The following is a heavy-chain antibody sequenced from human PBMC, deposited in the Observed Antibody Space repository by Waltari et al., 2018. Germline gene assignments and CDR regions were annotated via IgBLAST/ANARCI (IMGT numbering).Heavy chain of an antibody. CDR1: GYTFTSYA. CDR2: INAGNGNT. CDR3: ARDESAAGSRY. V-gene: IGHV1-3*01. J-gene: IGHJ4*02. D-gene: IGHD6-13*01. Sequence: QVQLVQSGAEVKKPGASVKVSCKASGYTFTSYAMHWVRQAPGQRLEWMGWINAGNGNTKYSQKFQGRVTITRDTSASIAYMELSSLRSEDTAVYYCARDESAAGSRYWGQGTLVTVSS.